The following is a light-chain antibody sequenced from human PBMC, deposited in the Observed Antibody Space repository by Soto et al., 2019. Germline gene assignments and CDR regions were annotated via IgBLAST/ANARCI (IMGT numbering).Light chain of an antibody. CDR1: QSVPRSY. V-gene: IGKV3-20*01. Sequence: EIVLTQSPGTLSLSPGERATLSCRASQSVPRSYLAWYQQKPGQAPRLLIYGTSSRATGIPDRLSGSGSGTDFTLTISRLEPEDFAVFYCQQYCSSITFGQGTRLEI. CDR2: GTS. CDR3: QQYCSSIT. J-gene: IGKJ5*01.